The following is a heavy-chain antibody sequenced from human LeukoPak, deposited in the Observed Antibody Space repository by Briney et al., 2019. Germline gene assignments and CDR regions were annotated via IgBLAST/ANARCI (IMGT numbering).Heavy chain of an antibody. CDR1: GGSISSYF. CDR3: ARVLDLSKRGLDAFDI. CDR2: VYYSGST. J-gene: IGHJ3*02. V-gene: IGHV4-59*01. Sequence: SETLSLTCTVSGGSISSYFWSWIRQPPGKGLEWIGYVYYSGSTNYNPSLKSRVTISVDTSKKQFSLKLSSATAADTAVYYCARVLDLSKRGLDAFDIWGQGTMVTASA. D-gene: IGHD3-16*01.